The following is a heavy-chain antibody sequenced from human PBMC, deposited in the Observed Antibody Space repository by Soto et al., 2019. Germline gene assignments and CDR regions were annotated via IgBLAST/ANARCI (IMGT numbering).Heavy chain of an antibody. V-gene: IGHV3-66*01. D-gene: IGHD3-16*01. J-gene: IGHJ5*02. CDR1: GFSVSDNY. CDR2: IYSSGDT. CDR3: ARDPGYGRCVRFAP. Sequence: EVQLVESGGGLVQPGGSLRLSCAASGFSVSDNYMSWVRQAPGKGLEWISAIYSSGDTYYADSVKCRLTISRDDSRNTLYLQINDLRVEDTAIYYCARDPGYGRCVRFAPWGEGIPVTVSS.